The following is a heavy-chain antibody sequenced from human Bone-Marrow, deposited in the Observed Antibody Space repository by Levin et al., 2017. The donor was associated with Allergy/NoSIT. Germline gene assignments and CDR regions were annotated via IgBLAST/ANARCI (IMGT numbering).Heavy chain of an antibody. CDR1: GGSISSYY. CDR3: ARIAVAGHDAFDI. V-gene: IGHV4-59*01. D-gene: IGHD6-19*01. CDR2: IYYSGST. Sequence: ESLKISCTVSGGSISSYYWSWIRQPPGKGLEWIGYIYYSGSTNYNPSLKSRVTISVDTSKNQFSLKLSSVTAADTAVYYCARIAVAGHDAFDIWGQGTMVTVSS. J-gene: IGHJ3*02.